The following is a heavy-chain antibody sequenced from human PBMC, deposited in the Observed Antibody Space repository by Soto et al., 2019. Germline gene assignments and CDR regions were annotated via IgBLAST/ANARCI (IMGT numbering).Heavy chain of an antibody. J-gene: IGHJ4*02. Sequence: PGGSLRLSCAASGFTFSSYAMSWVRQAPGKGLEWVSAISGSGGSTYYADSVKGRFTISRDNSKNTLYLQMNSLRAEDTAVYYCARDSCSGGSCYLGYWGQGTLVTVSS. CDR1: GFTFSSYA. CDR2: ISGSGGST. V-gene: IGHV3-23*01. CDR3: ARDSCSGGSCYLGY. D-gene: IGHD2-15*01.